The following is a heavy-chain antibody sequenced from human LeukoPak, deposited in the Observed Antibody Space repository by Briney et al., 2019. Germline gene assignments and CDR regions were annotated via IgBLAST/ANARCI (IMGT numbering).Heavy chain of an antibody. Sequence: GSLRLSCAASEFSVGSNYMTWVRQPPGKGLEWIGEINHSGSTNYNPSLKSRVTISVDTSKNQFSLKLSSVTAADTAVYYCARGSGSYWRYNYYYMDVWGKGTTVTVSS. CDR2: INHSGST. CDR1: EFSVGSNY. CDR3: ARGSGSYWRYNYYYMDV. D-gene: IGHD3-10*01. J-gene: IGHJ6*03. V-gene: IGHV4-34*01.